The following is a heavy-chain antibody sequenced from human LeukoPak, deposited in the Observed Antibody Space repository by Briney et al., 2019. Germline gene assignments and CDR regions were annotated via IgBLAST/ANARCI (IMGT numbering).Heavy chain of an antibody. CDR2: ISSSSSYI. J-gene: IGHJ5*02. Sequence: GGSLRLSCAASGFTVSSNYMNWVRQAPGKGLEWVSSISSSSSYIYYADSVKGRFTISRDNAKNSLYLQMNSLRAEDTAVYYCARDPRYCSSTSCYKGWFDPWGQGTLVTVSS. D-gene: IGHD2-2*02. CDR3: ARDPRYCSSTSCYKGWFDP. V-gene: IGHV3-21*01. CDR1: GFTVSSNY.